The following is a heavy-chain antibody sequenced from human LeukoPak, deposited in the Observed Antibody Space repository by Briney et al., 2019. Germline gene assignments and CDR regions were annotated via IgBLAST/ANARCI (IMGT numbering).Heavy chain of an antibody. CDR3: ARHSYSHGYGDY. CDR2: IYYSGDT. V-gene: IGHV4-59*08. CDR1: GDSISPYY. J-gene: IGHJ4*02. Sequence: SETLSLTCTVSGDSISPYYWGWIRQPPGKGLEWIGYIYYSGDTTYNPSLKSRVTMSVDTSKNQFSLKLNSVTAADTAVYYCARHSYSHGYGDYWGQGTLVTVSS. D-gene: IGHD5-18*01.